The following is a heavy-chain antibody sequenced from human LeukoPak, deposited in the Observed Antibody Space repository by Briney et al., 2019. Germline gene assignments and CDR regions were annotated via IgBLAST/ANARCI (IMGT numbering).Heavy chain of an antibody. CDR3: AKDRSGRHYYYGMDV. V-gene: IGHV3-30*18. D-gene: IGHD3-16*02. Sequence: PGGSLRLSCAASGFTFSSYGMHWVRQAPGKGLEWVAVISYDGSNKYYADSVKGRFTISRDNSKNTLYLQMYSLRAEDTAVYYCAKDRSGRHYYYGMDVWGQGTTVTVSS. CDR2: ISYDGSNK. J-gene: IGHJ6*02. CDR1: GFTFSSYG.